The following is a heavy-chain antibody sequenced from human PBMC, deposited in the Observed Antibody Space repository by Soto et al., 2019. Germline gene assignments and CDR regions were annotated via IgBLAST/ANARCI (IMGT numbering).Heavy chain of an antibody. J-gene: IGHJ4*02. CDR3: ARDGGHDYGYYDPAFDY. V-gene: IGHV1-69*08. Sequence: QVQLVQSGAEVKKPGSSVKVSCKASGGTFSSYTISWVRQAPGQGLEWMGRIIPILGIANYAQKFQGRVTITADKSTSTAYMELSSLRSEDTAVYYCARDGGHDYGYYDPAFDYWGQGTLVTVSS. CDR2: IIPILGIA. D-gene: IGHD4-17*01. CDR1: GGTFSSYT.